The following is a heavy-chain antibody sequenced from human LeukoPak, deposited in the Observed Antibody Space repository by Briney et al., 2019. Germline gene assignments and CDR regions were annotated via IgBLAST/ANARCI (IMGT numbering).Heavy chain of an antibody. CDR3: ARAHASAYFDVFDI. V-gene: IGHV4-61*02. CDR2: IYTSGST. CDR1: GDSISSGASY. D-gene: IGHD2-8*01. J-gene: IGHJ3*02. Sequence: SETLSLTCTVSGDSISSGASYWSWIRQPAGKGLEWIGRIYTSGSTDYNPSLKSRVTISVDTSKNQFSLKLSSVTAADTAVYYCARAHASAYFDVFDIWGQGTMVTVSS.